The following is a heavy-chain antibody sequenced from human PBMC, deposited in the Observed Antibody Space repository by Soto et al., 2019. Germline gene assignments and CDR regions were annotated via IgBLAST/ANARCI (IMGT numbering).Heavy chain of an antibody. CDR2: IWYDGSNK. CDR3: ARAYGGNEGDAFDI. V-gene: IGHV3-33*01. J-gene: IGHJ3*02. CDR1: GFTFSSYG. Sequence: QVQLVESGGGVVQPGRSLRLSCAASGFTFSSYGMHWVRQAPGKGLEWVAVIWYDGSNKYYADSVKGRFTISRDNSKNMLYLQMSSLRAEDTAVYYCARAYGGNEGDAFDIWGQGTMVTVSS. D-gene: IGHD4-17*01.